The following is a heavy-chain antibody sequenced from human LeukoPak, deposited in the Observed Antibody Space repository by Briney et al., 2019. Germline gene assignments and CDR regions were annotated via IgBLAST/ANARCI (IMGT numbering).Heavy chain of an antibody. CDR3: TTDHLISIAAAGTLNP. V-gene: IGHV3-15*01. D-gene: IGHD6-13*01. J-gene: IGHJ5*02. CDR1: GFTFSNAW. Sequence: GGSVRPSCAASGFTFSNAWMSWVRQAPGKGLECVGRIKSKTDGGTTDYAAPVKGRFTISRDDSKNTLYLQMNSLKTEDTAVYYCTTDHLISIAAAGTLNPWGQGTLVTVSS. CDR2: IKSKTDGGTT.